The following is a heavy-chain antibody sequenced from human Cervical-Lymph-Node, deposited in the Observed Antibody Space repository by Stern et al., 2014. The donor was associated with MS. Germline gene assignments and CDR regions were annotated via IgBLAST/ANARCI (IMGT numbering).Heavy chain of an antibody. CDR1: GGTFSSYA. J-gene: IGHJ5*02. D-gene: IGHD6-13*01. Sequence: VQLVQSGAEVKKPGSSVKVSCKASGGTFSSYAISWVRQAPGQGLEWMGGIIPIFRKPNYAQKFQGRVTITADESTSTAYMELSSLRSEDTAVYYCARDRMSIAAAGTNWFDPWGQGTLVTVSS. CDR2: IIPIFRKP. CDR3: ARDRMSIAAAGTNWFDP. V-gene: IGHV1-69*01.